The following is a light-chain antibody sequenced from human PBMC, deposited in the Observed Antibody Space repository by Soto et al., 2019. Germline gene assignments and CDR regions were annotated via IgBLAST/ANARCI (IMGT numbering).Light chain of an antibody. CDR3: QQYNNWPRM. CDR1: QSVSSN. CDR2: GAS. V-gene: IGKV3-15*01. J-gene: IGKJ1*01. Sequence: EIVMTQSPATLSVSPGERATLSCRASQSVSSNLAWYQQKPGQAPSLLLYGASTRATGIPARFSGSGSGTEFTLTIGSLQSEDFAVYYCQQYNNWPRMFGQGTKVEIK.